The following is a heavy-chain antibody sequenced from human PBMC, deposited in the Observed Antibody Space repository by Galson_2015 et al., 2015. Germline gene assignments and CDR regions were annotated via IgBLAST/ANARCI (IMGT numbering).Heavy chain of an antibody. D-gene: IGHD5-18*01. V-gene: IGHV3-15*01. J-gene: IGHJ4*02. CDR3: TTDSGYSYGYPYRGY. CDR1: GFTFSNAW. CDR2: IKSKTDGGTT. Sequence: SLRLSCAASGFTFSNAWMSWVRQAPGKGLEWVGRIKSKTDGGTTDYAAPVKGRFTISRDDSKNTLYLQMNSLKTEDTAVYYCTTDSGYSYGYPYRGYWGQGTLVTVSS.